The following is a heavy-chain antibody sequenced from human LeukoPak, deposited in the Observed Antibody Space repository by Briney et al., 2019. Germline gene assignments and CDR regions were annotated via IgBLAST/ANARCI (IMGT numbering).Heavy chain of an antibody. V-gene: IGHV1-69*04. CDR2: IIPILGIA. J-gene: IGHJ4*02. CDR3: ARPQLDSSGTFDY. CDR1: GGTFSSYA. Sequence: SVKVSCKASGGTFSSYAISWVRQAPGQGLEWMGRIIPILGIANYAQKFQGRVTITADKSTSTAYMELSSLRSEDTAVYYCARPQLDSSGTFDYWGQGTLVTVSS. D-gene: IGHD3-22*01.